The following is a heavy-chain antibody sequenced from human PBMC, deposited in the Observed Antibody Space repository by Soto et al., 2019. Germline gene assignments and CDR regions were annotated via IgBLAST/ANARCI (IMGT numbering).Heavy chain of an antibody. J-gene: IGHJ4*02. CDR1: GGTLRNYP. Sequence: QVQLVQSGTEVKKPGSSVKVSCKASGGTLRNYPITWVGQAPGQGLEWMGSIFPLTDIPDYAQNFQARLTISADKSTSTAYMELSSLTSDDTAMYFCARGPLVVLNYFESWGQGTLVTVSS. V-gene: IGHV1-69*02. CDR3: ARGPLVVLNYFES. CDR2: IFPLTDIP.